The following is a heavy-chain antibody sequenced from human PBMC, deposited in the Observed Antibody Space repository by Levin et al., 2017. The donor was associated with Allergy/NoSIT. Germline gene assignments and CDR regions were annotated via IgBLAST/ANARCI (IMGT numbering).Heavy chain of an antibody. V-gene: IGHV3-64D*06. CDR1: GFTFNKNT. J-gene: IGHJ4*02. D-gene: IGHD4-17*01. CDR2: ISNNGGRT. CDR3: VKNGDYGELGY. Sequence: PGGSLRLSCSASGFTFNKNTMQRVRQAPGKGLEHVSAISNNGGRTYYTDSVKGRFTISRDNSKNTLYLQMSSLRPEDTAMYYCVKNGDYGELGYWGQGTLVTVSS.